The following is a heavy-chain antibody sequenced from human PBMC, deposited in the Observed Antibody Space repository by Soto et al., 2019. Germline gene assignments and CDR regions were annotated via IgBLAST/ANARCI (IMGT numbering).Heavy chain of an antibody. Sequence: ESGGGVVQPGRSLRLSCAASGFTFSSYGMHWVRQAPGKGLEWVAVISYDGSNKYYADSVKGRFTISRDNSKNTLYLQMNSLRAEDTAVYYCAKDVGAGYSSGYFDYWGQGTLVTVSS. V-gene: IGHV3-30*18. CDR3: AKDVGAGYSSGYFDY. CDR1: GFTFSSYG. D-gene: IGHD6-19*01. J-gene: IGHJ4*02. CDR2: ISYDGSNK.